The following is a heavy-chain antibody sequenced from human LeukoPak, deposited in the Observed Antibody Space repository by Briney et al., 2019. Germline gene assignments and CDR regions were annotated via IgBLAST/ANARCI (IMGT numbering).Heavy chain of an antibody. Sequence: SETLSLTCTVSGYSISSGYYWGWIRQPPGKGLEWIGSIYNSGSTYYNPSLKSRVTISVDTSKNQFSLKLSSVTAADTAVYYCARSDADIEWELPTHFDYWGQGTLVTVSS. CDR2: IYNSGST. CDR1: GYSISSGYY. CDR3: ARSDADIEWELPTHFDY. J-gene: IGHJ4*02. D-gene: IGHD1-26*01. V-gene: IGHV4-38-2*02.